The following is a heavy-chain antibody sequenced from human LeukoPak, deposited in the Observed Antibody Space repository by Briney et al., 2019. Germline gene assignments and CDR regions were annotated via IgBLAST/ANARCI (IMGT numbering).Heavy chain of an antibody. CDR2: ISYDGSNK. J-gene: IGHJ4*02. D-gene: IGHD6-19*01. CDR3: VRVARLAAD. CDR1: GFTFSSYA. V-gene: IGHV3-30*04. Sequence: GGSLRLSCAASGFTFSSYAMHWVRQAPGKGLEWVAVISYDGSNKYYADSVKGRFTISRDNSKNTLHLQMNSLRVEDTAVYYCVRVARLAADWGQGAPVTVSS.